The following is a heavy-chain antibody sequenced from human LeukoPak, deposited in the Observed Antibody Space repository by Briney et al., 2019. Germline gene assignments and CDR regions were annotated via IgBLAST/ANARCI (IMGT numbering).Heavy chain of an antibody. J-gene: IGHJ5*02. CDR3: ARGHYYDSSHRRIGWFDP. CDR2: INHSGST. D-gene: IGHD3-22*01. Sequence: SETLSLTCTVSGGSISSYYWSWIRQPPGKGLEWIGEINHSGSTNYNPSLKSRVTISVDTSKNQFSLKLSSVTAADTAVYYCARGHYYDSSHRRIGWFDPWGQGTLVTVSS. CDR1: GGSISSYY. V-gene: IGHV4-34*01.